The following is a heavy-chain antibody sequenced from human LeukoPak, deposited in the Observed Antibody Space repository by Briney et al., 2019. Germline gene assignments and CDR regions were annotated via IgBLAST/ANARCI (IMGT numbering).Heavy chain of an antibody. CDR1: GFTFSSYA. CDR2: ISYDGSNK. V-gene: IGHV3-30*14. J-gene: IGHJ4*02. D-gene: IGHD5-12*01. Sequence: PGGSLRLSCAASGFTFSSYAMHWVRQAPGKGLGWVAVISYDGSNKYYADSVKGRFTISRDNSKNTLYLQMNSLRAEDTAVYYCARGPSGYHNTGGQGTLDTVSS. CDR3: ARGPSGYHNT.